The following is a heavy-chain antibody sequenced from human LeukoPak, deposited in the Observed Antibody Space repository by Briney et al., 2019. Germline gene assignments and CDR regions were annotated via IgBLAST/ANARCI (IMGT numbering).Heavy chain of an antibody. CDR3: VRGGTYYLPY. CDR1: GVSLTDNW. D-gene: IGHD1-26*01. Sequence: PSETLSLTCAVSGVSLTDNWWSWVRQPPGKGLEWIGEILHTGPTNFNPSLKSRVTISMDKSKNQLSLRLNSVTAADTAIYYCVRGGTYYLPYWGQGILVTVSS. V-gene: IGHV4-4*02. J-gene: IGHJ4*02. CDR2: ILHTGPT.